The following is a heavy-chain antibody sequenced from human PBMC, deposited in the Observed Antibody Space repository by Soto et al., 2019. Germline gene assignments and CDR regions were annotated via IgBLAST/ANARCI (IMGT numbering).Heavy chain of an antibody. CDR1: GFTFSNHP. CDR2: ISGSGDST. J-gene: IGHJ6*02. Sequence: QPGGSLRLSCAASGFTFSNHPMSWVRQAPGKGLEWVSAISGSGDSTFYADSVKGRFTISRDNPRNTLYLQMNGLRAEDTAVYYCVKGKGLGITISGVAAGMDVWGQGTTVTVSS. CDR3: VKGKGLGITISGVAAGMDV. V-gene: IGHV3-23*01. D-gene: IGHD3-3*01.